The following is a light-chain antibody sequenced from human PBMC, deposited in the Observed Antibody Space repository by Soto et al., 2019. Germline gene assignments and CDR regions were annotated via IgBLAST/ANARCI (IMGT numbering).Light chain of an antibody. CDR1: RSDVGGYNY. J-gene: IGLJ2*01. V-gene: IGLV2-14*01. CDR3: SSYTSSSTRV. CDR2: DVS. Sequence: QSALTQPASVSGSPGQSFTISCTGTRSDVGGYNYVSWYQQHPGKAPKLRIYDVSNRPSGVSNRFSGSKSGNTASLTISGLQAEDEADYYCSSYTSSSTRVFGGGTKVTVL.